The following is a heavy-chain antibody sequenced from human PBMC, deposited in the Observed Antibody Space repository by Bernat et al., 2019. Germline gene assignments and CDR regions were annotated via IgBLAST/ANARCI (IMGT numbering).Heavy chain of an antibody. CDR3: AKSRSGSYGAGAFDI. V-gene: IGHV3-9*01. CDR1: GFTFDDYA. Sequence: EVQLVESGGGLVQPGRSLRLSCAASGFTFDDYAMHWVRQAPGKGLEWVSGISWNSGSIGYADSVKGRFTISRDSAKNSLYLQMNSLRAEDTALYYCAKSRSGSYGAGAFDIWGQGTMVTVSS. J-gene: IGHJ3*02. D-gene: IGHD3-10*01. CDR2: ISWNSGSI.